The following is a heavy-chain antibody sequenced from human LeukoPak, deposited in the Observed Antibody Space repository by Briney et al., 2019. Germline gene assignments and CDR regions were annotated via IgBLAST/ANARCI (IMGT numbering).Heavy chain of an antibody. CDR3: AKDSRMMVVFITGKGTEFDY. J-gene: IGHJ4*02. Sequence: GGSLRLSCAASGFTFSNYGMHWVRQAPGKGLEWVAFIRYDGSNKYYSDSVKGRFTVSRDNSKNTLYLQMNSQRAEDTAVYYCAKDSRMMVVFITGKGTEFDYWGQGALVTVSS. V-gene: IGHV3-30*02. CDR2: IRYDGSNK. CDR1: GFTFSNYG. D-gene: IGHD3-22*01.